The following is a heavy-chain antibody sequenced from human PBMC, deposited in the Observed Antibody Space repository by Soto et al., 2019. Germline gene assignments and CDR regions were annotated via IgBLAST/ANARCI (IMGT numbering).Heavy chain of an antibody. CDR3: ARVWGHGSSSEDY. V-gene: IGHV4-34*01. CDR1: GGPLSGYF. Sequence: HVQLQQWGAGLLKPSETLSLTCAVYGGPLSGYFWTWIRQLPGKGLEWIGEIGHTGGTTYNPSLKRRVTMSLDTSKSQFSLNLTSVTAGDTAVYYCARVWGHGSSSEDYWGQGTLVTVSS. CDR2: IGHTGGT. J-gene: IGHJ4*02. D-gene: IGHD6-6*01.